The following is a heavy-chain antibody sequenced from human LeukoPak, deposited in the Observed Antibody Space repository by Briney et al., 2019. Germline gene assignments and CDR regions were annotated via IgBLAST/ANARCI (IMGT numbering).Heavy chain of an antibody. CDR3: ARRSGYDYENWFDP. Sequence: SETLSLTCTVSGGSISSSYWSWIRQPPGKALGWIGYIYYSGCTNYNPSLKSRVTISVDTSKNQFSLRLSSVTAADTAVYYCARRSGYDYENWFDPWGQGTLVTVSS. CDR2: IYYSGCT. D-gene: IGHD5-12*01. V-gene: IGHV4-59*08. CDR1: GGSISSSY. J-gene: IGHJ5*02.